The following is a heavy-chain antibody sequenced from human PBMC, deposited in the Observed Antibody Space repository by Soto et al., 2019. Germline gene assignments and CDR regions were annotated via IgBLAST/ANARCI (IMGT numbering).Heavy chain of an antibody. CDR1: GFTFSGSA. V-gene: IGHV3-73*01. D-gene: IGHD5-18*01. J-gene: IGHJ4*02. CDR3: TRPSYVDTAMAYDC. CDR2: IRSKDNNYAT. Sequence: PGGSLRLSCAASGFTFSGSAIHWVRQASGKGLEWVGRIRSKDNNYATAYAASVKGRFTISRDDSKNTAYLQMNSLESEDTAMYYCTRPSYVDTAMAYDCWGRGTLVTVSS.